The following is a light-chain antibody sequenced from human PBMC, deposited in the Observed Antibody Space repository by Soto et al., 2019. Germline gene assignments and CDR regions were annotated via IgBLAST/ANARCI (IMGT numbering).Light chain of an antibody. V-gene: IGKV1-27*01. Sequence: DVQMTQSPSSLSAFVGDRVTITCRASQGIAPYLAWFQQKPGKVPKLLIYATSTLQSGVPSRFSGSGSWTDFTLTINSLQPEDFGTYYCQKYNSAPLTFGGGTKVEIK. J-gene: IGKJ4*01. CDR2: ATS. CDR3: QKYNSAPLT. CDR1: QGIAPY.